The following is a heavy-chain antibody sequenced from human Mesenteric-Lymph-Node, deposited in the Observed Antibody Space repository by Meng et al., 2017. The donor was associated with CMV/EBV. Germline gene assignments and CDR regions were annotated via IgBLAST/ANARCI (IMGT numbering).Heavy chain of an antibody. CDR2: IYWDDDK. Sequence: TCTFSGFSLSTSGVGVGWIRQPPGKALEWLALIYWDDDKRYSPSLRSRLTITKDTSKNQVVLTMTNMDPVDTATYYCARLNSGWSFDYWGQGTLVTVSS. J-gene: IGHJ4*02. CDR1: GFSLSTSGVG. CDR3: ARLNSGWSFDY. D-gene: IGHD6-19*01. V-gene: IGHV2-5*02.